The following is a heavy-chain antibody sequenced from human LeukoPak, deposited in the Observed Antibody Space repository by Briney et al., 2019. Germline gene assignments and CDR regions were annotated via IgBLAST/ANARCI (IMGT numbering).Heavy chain of an antibody. Sequence: SETLSLTCTVSGGSISNYFWSWVRQPPGKRLEWIGYVYYNGNTNYNPSLESRVTISVDTSKNKLSLKVTSVTAADTAVYYCARHGGSGSYYYYYMDVWGKGTTVTVSS. D-gene: IGHD3-10*01. CDR1: GGSISNYF. J-gene: IGHJ6*03. CDR3: ARHGGSGSYYYYYMDV. CDR2: VYYNGNT. V-gene: IGHV4-59*08.